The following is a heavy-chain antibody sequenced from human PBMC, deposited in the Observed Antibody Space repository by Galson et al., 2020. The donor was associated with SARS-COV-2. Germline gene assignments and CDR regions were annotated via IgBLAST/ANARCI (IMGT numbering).Heavy chain of an antibody. J-gene: IGHJ4*02. V-gene: IGHV3-33*01. CDR1: GFTFSSYG. CDR3: ATEYSSSWSVGVDY. D-gene: IGHD6-13*01. Sequence: QLGESLKISCAASGFTFSSYGMHWVRQAPGKGLEWVAVIWYDGSNKYYADSVKGRFTISRDNSKNTLYLQMNSLRAEDTAVYYCATEYSSSWSVGVDYWGQGTLVTVSS. CDR2: IWYDGSNK.